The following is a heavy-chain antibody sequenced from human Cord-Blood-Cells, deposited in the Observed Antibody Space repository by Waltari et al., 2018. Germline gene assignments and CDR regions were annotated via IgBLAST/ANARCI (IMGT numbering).Heavy chain of an antibody. J-gene: IGHJ6*03. CDR3: ARRSYDSSGYYYYYYYMDV. CDR1: GGSISSSSYY. CDR2: IYYSGST. D-gene: IGHD3-22*01. V-gene: IGHV4-39*01. Sequence: QLQLQESGPGLVKPSETLSLTCTVSGGSISSSSYYWGWIRQPPGKGLGWIGSIYYSGSTSYNPPLKMRVTISVDTSKNQFSLKLSSLTAADTAVYYCARRSYDSSGYYYYYYYMDVWGKGTTVTVSS.